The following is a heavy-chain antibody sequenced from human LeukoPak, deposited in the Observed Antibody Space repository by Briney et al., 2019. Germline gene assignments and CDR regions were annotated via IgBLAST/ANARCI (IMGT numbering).Heavy chain of an antibody. V-gene: IGHV1-2*02. Sequence: ASVKVSCKASGYTFTGYYMHWVRQAPGQGLEWMGWINPNSGGTNYAQKFQGRVTMTRDTSISTACMELSRLRSDDTAVYYCARVPVRGVPYSWFDPWGPGTLVTVSS. D-gene: IGHD3-10*01. J-gene: IGHJ5*02. CDR3: ARVPVRGVPYSWFDP. CDR1: GYTFTGYY. CDR2: INPNSGGT.